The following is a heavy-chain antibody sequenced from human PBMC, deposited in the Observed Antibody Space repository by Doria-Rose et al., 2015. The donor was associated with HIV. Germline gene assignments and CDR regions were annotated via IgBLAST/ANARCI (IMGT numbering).Heavy chain of an antibody. CDR1: GVSLSSPGMG. CDR2: IFSDDER. Sequence: QITLKESSPVLVKPTETLTLTCTVSGVSLSSPGMGVSWIRQPPGKALEWLANIFSDDERSYKTSLKSRLTISRSTSKSQVVLTITDMDPVDTATYYCARIKSSRWYHKYYFDFWGQGTLVIVSA. CDR3: ARIKSSRWYHKYYFDF. V-gene: IGHV2-26*01. J-gene: IGHJ4*02. D-gene: IGHD6-13*01.